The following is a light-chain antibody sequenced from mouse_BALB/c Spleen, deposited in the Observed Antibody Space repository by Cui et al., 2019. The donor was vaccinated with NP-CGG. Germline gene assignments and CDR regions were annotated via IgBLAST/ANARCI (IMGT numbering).Light chain of an antibody. CDR1: TGTVTSSNY. J-gene: IGLJ1*01. Sequence: HAVVTPESALTTSPGGTVTLTCRSSTGTVTSSNYANWVQEKPDHLFTGLIGGTNNRAPGVPARFSGSLIGDKAALTITGAQTEDEAIYFCALWYSNHWVFGGGTKLTVL. V-gene: IGLV1*01. CDR2: GTN. CDR3: ALWYSNHWV.